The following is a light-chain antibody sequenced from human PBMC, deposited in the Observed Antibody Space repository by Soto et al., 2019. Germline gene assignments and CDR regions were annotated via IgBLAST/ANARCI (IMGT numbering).Light chain of an antibody. CDR3: SSYTSSSTVV. Sequence: QAASVSGSPGQSITISCTGTSSDVGGYNYVSWYQQHPGKAPKLMIYDVSNRPSGVSNRFSGSKSGNTASLTISGLQAEDEADYYCSSYTSSSTVVFAGGTKVTVL. CDR2: DVS. V-gene: IGLV2-14*01. J-gene: IGLJ2*01. CDR1: SSDVGGYNY.